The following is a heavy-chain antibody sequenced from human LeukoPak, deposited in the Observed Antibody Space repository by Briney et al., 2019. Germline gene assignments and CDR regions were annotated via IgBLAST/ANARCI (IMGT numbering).Heavy chain of an antibody. J-gene: IGHJ5*02. CDR3: ARASDPWLQLT. D-gene: IGHD5-24*01. V-gene: IGHV3-74*01. CDR2: INPDGSTT. CDR1: GFTFSSHW. Sequence: GGSLRLSCTASGFTFSSHWMHWVRQAPGKGLLWVSRINPDGSTTTYADSVRGRFSISRDNAQTSLYLQMNSLRAEDTAVYYCARASDPWLQLTWGQGTLVTVSS.